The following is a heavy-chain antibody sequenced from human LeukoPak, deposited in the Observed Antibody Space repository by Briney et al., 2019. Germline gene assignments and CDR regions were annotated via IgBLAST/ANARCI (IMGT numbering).Heavy chain of an antibody. Sequence: SETLSLTCTVSGGSISSYYWSWIRQPPGKGLEWIGYIYYSGSTNYSPSLKSRVTISVDTSKKQFSLKVSSVTAADTAVYYCARGSSDYYYGMDVWGQGTTVTVSS. CDR1: GGSISSYY. V-gene: IGHV4-59*01. J-gene: IGHJ6*02. CDR2: IYYSGST. D-gene: IGHD5-12*01. CDR3: ARGSSDYYYGMDV.